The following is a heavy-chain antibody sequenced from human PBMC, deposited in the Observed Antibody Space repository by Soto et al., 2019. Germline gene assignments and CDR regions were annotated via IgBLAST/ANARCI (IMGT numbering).Heavy chain of an antibody. CDR1: GYRFASIG. V-gene: IGHV1-18*01. CDR3: ARVNYYDSSGYYYFSPHDY. Sequence: ASVKVNCKWSGYRFASIGISWVRQAPGQGLEWMGWISAYNGNTNYAQKLQGRVTMTTDTSTSTAYMELRSLRSDDTAVYYCARVNYYDSSGYYYFSPHDYWGQGTLVTVSS. CDR2: ISAYNGNT. D-gene: IGHD3-22*01. J-gene: IGHJ4*02.